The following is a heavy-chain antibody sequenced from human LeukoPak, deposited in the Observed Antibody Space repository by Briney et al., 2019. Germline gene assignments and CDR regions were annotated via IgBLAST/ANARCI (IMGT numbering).Heavy chain of an antibody. V-gene: IGHV4-34*01. J-gene: IGHJ4*02. D-gene: IGHD3-16*01. CDR2: INHSGGT. Sequence: SETLSLTCAVYGGSFSGYYWSWIRQPPGKGLEWIGEINHSGGTNYNPSLKSRVTISVDTSKNQFSLKLSSVTAADTAVYYCVRGSTLRHYQYWGQGTLVTVSS. CDR3: VRGSTLRHYQY. CDR1: GGSFSGYY.